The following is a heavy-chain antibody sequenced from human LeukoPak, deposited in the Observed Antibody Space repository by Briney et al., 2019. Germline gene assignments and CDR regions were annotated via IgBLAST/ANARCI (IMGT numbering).Heavy chain of an antibody. CDR2: IYYSGST. CDR1: GGSINSYY. Sequence: RTSETLSLTCTVSGGSINSYYWSWIRQPPGKGLEWIGYIYYSGSTNYNPSLKSRVTISVDTSKNQFSLKLSSVTAADTAVYYCARLSSSGWYEAGYWGQGTLVTVSS. J-gene: IGHJ4*02. CDR3: ARLSSSGWYEAGY. V-gene: IGHV4-59*08. D-gene: IGHD6-19*01.